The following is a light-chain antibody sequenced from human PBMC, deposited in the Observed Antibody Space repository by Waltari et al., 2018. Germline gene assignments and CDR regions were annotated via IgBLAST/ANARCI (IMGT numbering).Light chain of an antibody. CDR2: AAS. Sequence: DIQMTQSPSSLSASVGDRVTITCRASQSISTYLNWYQQKPEKAPKLLIYAASSLQSGVPSRISGSGSGTDFTLTISSLQPEDFATYYCQQSYSTPFTFGPGTKVDIK. J-gene: IGKJ3*01. CDR1: QSISTY. CDR3: QQSYSTPFT. V-gene: IGKV1-39*01.